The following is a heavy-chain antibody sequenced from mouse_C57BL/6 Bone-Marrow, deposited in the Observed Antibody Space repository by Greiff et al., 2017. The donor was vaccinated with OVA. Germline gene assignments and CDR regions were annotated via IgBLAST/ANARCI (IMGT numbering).Heavy chain of an antibody. Sequence: EVKLVESGAGLVTPGGSLKLSCAASGFPFSSYAMSWVRQTPEKRLEWVAYISSGGDYIYYADTVKGRFTISRDNGRNTLYLQMSSLKSEDTAMYYCTRAGYYAMDYWGQGTSVTVSS. CDR2: ISSGGDYI. CDR1: GFPFSSYA. J-gene: IGHJ4*01. CDR3: TRAGYYAMDY. V-gene: IGHV5-9-1*02.